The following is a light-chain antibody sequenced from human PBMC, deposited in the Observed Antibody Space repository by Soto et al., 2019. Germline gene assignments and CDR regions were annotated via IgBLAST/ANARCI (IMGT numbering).Light chain of an antibody. J-gene: IGKJ5*01. CDR3: QQRSNWQIT. CDR1: QSVGGY. CDR2: DES. V-gene: IGKV3-11*01. Sequence: DIVLTQSPATLSFSPGERATLSCRASQSVGGYLAWYQQRPGQAPRVLIYDESNRATGIPVRFSGSGSGTALTLTTSSLEPEDFAVYYFQQRSNWQITFGQGTRLEIX.